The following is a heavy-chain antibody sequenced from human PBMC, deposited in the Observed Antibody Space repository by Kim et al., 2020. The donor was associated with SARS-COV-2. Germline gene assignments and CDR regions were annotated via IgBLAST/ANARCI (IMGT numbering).Heavy chain of an antibody. D-gene: IGHD3-10*01. CDR3: ARADGSGSYYRE. J-gene: IGHJ1*01. Sequence: GGSLRLSCAASGFSFVDHYMDWVRQAPGKGLEWVGRIRNKANSYSTDYAASVKGRFTISRDDSKNSLYLQMNSLKTEDTAVYYCARADGSGSYYREWGQG. CDR2: IRNKANSYST. CDR1: GFSFVDHY. V-gene: IGHV3-72*01.